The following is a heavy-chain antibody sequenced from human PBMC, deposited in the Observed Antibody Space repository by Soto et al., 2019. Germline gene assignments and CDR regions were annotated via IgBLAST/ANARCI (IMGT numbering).Heavy chain of an antibody. D-gene: IGHD2-2*01. J-gene: IGHJ4*02. CDR2: ISYGGST. V-gene: IGHV4-39*01. Sequence: QTPGKGLEWIGSISYGGSTYYNPSLKSRVTISVDTSKNQFSLKLSSVTAADTAVYYCARQDRYCSSATCYPFVDYWGQGTLVSVSS. CDR3: ARQDRYCSSATCYPFVDY.